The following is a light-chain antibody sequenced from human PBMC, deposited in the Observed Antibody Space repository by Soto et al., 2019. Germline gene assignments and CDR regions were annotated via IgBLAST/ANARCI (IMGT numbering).Light chain of an antibody. CDR3: QQRGNWPLT. CDR1: QSVSSY. Sequence: EIVLTQSPATLSLSPGERATLSCRASQSVSSYLAWYQQKPGQAPRLLIYDASNRATGIPARFSGSGSGTDFTLTISSQEPEDFAVYYCQQRGNWPLTFGGGTKVEIK. V-gene: IGKV3-11*01. J-gene: IGKJ4*01. CDR2: DAS.